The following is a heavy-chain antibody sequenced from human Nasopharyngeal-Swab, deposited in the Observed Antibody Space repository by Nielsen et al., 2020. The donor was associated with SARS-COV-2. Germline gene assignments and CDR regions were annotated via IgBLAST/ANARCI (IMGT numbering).Heavy chain of an antibody. Sequence: ASVKVSCKASGYTFTSYGISWVRQAPGQGLEWMGWISAYNGNTNYAQKLQGRVTMTTDTSTSTAYMELRSLRSDDTAVYYCARGDCTGGVCRAYYYGMDVWGQGTTVTVSS. CDR3: ARGDCTGGVCRAYYYGMDV. CDR1: GYTFTSYG. V-gene: IGHV1-18*01. D-gene: IGHD2-8*02. J-gene: IGHJ6*02. CDR2: ISAYNGNT.